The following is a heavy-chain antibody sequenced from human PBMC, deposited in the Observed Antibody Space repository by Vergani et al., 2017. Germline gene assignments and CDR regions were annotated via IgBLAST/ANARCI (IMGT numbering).Heavy chain of an antibody. CDR1: GFTFTAHG. CDR3: ARGQKWSLQGDWFDP. D-gene: IGHD2-21*02. Sequence: EVQLLESGGDLVQPGGSLRLSCVASGFTFTAHGLNWVRQAPGKGLEWVSLIYSAGNRYYADSVKDRFTISRDTSMNTLYLQMNSLRPEDTAVYYCARGQKWSLQGDWFDPWGQGTLVTVSS. V-gene: IGHV3-66*02. CDR2: IYSAGNR. J-gene: IGHJ5*02.